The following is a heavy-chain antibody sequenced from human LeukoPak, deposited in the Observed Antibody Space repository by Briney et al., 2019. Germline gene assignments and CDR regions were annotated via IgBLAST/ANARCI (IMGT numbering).Heavy chain of an antibody. CDR1: GYTFTGYY. CDR2: INHNSGGT. CDR3: AREYQLLGTVYNYFDP. J-gene: IGHJ5*02. D-gene: IGHD2-2*01. V-gene: IGHV1-2*02. Sequence: ASVKVSCKASGYTFTGYYMHWARQAPGQGLEWMGWINHNSGGTNYAQKFQGRVTMTRNTSISTAYMELTSLRSEDTAVYYCAREYQLLGTVYNYFDPWGQGTLVTVSS.